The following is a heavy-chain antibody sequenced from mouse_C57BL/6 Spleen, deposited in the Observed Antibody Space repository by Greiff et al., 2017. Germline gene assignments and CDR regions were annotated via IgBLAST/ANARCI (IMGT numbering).Heavy chain of an antibody. D-gene: IGHD2-12*01. CDR3: ARSRGYNYDKYYAMDY. CDR1: GYTFPSYW. CDR2: IDPYSGGT. J-gene: IGHJ4*01. V-gene: IGHV1-72*01. Sequence: QVQLQQPGAELVRPGSSVKLSCKASGYTFPSYWMHWVKQRPGRGLEWMGRIDPYSGGTKYNEKFKSKATLTVDKPSSTAYMQLSSLTSEDSAVYYCARSRGYNYDKYYAMDYWGQGTSVTVSS.